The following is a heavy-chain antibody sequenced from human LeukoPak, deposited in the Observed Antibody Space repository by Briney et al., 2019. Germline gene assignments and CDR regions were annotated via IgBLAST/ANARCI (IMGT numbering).Heavy chain of an antibody. CDR2: ISGSGGST. CDR3: AKDSPTYYYDSSGYLPNHYFDY. D-gene: IGHD3-22*01. CDR1: GFTFSSYA. J-gene: IGHJ4*02. Sequence: GGSLRLSCAASGFTFSSYAMSWVRQAPGKGLEWVSAISGSGGSTYYADSVKGRFTISRDNSKNTLYLQMNSLRAEDTAVYYCAKDSPTYYYDSSGYLPNHYFDYWGQGTLVTVSS. V-gene: IGHV3-23*01.